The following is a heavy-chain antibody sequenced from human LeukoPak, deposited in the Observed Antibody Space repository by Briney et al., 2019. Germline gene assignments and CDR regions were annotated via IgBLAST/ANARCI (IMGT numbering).Heavy chain of an antibody. CDR2: INPNSGGT. J-gene: IGHJ4*02. CDR1: GYTFTGYY. V-gene: IGHV1-2*02. CDR3: SREDY. Sequence: ASVNVSCKTSGYTFTGYYLHWVRQAPGQGLEWVGWINPNSGGTHYAQKFQGRVTMTRDTSITTVYMELSRLRSDDTAVYYCSREDYWGQGTLVNVSS.